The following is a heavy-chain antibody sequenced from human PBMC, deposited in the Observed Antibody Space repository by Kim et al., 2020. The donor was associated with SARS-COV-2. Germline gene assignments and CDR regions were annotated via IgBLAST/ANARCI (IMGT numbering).Heavy chain of an antibody. CDR3: ARDLRGFSSGFDAFDI. V-gene: IGHV1-69*13. J-gene: IGHJ3*02. CDR2: IIPIFDTS. D-gene: IGHD6-19*01. Sequence: SVKVSCKASGGTFSIYAITWVRQAPGQGLEWMGGIIPIFDTSNYAQKFQGRVTITADESTSTAYMELSSLRSEDTAVYYCARDLRGFSSGFDAFDIWGQ. CDR1: GGTFSIYA.